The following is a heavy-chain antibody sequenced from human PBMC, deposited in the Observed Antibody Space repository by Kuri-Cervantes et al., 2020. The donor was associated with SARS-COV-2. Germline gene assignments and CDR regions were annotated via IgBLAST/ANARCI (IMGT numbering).Heavy chain of an antibody. CDR1: GGSFSGYY. CDR3: ARARIYCSSTSCRPMAFDI. J-gene: IGHJ3*02. CDR2: INHSGST. V-gene: IGHV4-34*01. D-gene: IGHD2-2*01. Sequence: SETLSLTCAVYGGSFSGYYWSWIRQPPGKGLEWIGEINHSGSTNYNPSPKSRVTISVDTSKNQFSLKLSSVTAADTAVYYCARARIYCSSTSCRPMAFDIWGQGTMVTVSS.